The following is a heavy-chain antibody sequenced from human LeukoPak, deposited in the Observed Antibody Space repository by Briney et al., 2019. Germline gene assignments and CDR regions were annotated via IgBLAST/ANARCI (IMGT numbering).Heavy chain of an antibody. CDR2: IKQGGSEK. Sequence: PGGSLSLTCAASGWTFSGYWMSWVRQAPGKGLEWVANIKQGGSEKYYVDSVKGRSTISRANAKNSLYLQMNSLRAEDTAVYYCTIEAAGTEYFQHWGQGTLVIVSS. J-gene: IGHJ1*01. D-gene: IGHD6-13*01. V-gene: IGHV3-7*01. CDR1: GWTFSGYW. CDR3: TIEAAGTEYFQH.